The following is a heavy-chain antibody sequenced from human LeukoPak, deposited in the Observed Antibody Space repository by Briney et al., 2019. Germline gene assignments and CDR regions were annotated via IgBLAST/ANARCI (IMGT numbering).Heavy chain of an antibody. CDR1: GFTFSDYA. Sequence: PGGSLRLSCAASGFTFSDYALNWVRQAPGKGLEWVSYISASSSITYYADSVKGRFIISRDNVEDSLFLQMSSLRDEDTGVYHCARVNEALGDSWGQGTLVTVSS. CDR3: ARVNEALGDS. V-gene: IGHV3-48*02. J-gene: IGHJ4*02. D-gene: IGHD1-1*01. CDR2: ISASSSIT.